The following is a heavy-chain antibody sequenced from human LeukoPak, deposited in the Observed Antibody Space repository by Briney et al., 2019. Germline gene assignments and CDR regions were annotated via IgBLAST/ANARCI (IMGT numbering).Heavy chain of an antibody. CDR1: GFTFSDYY. V-gene: IGHV3-11*04. D-gene: IGHD3-3*01. Sequence: GGSLRLSCAASGFTFSDYYMSWIRQAPGKGLEWVSYISSSGSTIYYADSVEGRFTISRDNAKNSQYLQMNSLRAEDSAVYYCARVFWAITFRVGYYYMDVWGKGTTVTVSS. CDR3: ARVFWAITFRVGYYYMDV. CDR2: ISSSGSTI. J-gene: IGHJ6*03.